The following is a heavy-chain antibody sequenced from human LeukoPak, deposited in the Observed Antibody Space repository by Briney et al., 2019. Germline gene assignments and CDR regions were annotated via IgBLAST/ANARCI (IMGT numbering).Heavy chain of an antibody. CDR3: AKDRPNYHESNGHCYRRNGDY. Sequence: PGGSLRLSCAASGYTFHNYAMRWVRQAPGQGLEWVSVINSSGDITFYADSVQGRVTITRDNSRYTLYLELNSLRAENAAMYYCAKDRPNYHESNGHCYRRNGDYWSQGTLVTVSS. D-gene: IGHD3-22*01. V-gene: IGHV3-23*01. CDR1: GYTFHNYA. J-gene: IGHJ4*02. CDR2: INSSGDIT.